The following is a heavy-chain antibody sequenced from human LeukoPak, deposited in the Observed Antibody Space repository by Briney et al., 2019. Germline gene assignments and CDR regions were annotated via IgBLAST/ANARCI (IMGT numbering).Heavy chain of an antibody. J-gene: IGHJ4*02. CDR2: ISAYNGNT. CDR1: GGTFSSYA. CDR3: AVDTAMVHSSN. D-gene: IGHD5-18*01. V-gene: IGHV1-18*01. Sequence: ASVKVSCKASGGTFSSYAISWVRQAPGQGLEWMGWISAYNGNTNYAQKLQGRVTMTTDTSTSTAYMELRSLRSDDTAVYYCAVDTAMVHSSNWGQGTLVTISS.